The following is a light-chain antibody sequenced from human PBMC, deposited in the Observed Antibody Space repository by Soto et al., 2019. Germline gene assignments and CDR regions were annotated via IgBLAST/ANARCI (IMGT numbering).Light chain of an antibody. J-gene: IGKJ3*01. CDR1: QSVSGN. CDR2: RTS. Sequence: EVVMTQSPATLSASPGERVALSCRASQSVSGNLAWYQQKPGQAPRLLIYRTSTRATGIPARFSGSGSGTEFTLTISSLQSEDFALYSCQQYNDWPLATFGPGTTVDFK. V-gene: IGKV3D-15*01. CDR3: QQYNDWPLAT.